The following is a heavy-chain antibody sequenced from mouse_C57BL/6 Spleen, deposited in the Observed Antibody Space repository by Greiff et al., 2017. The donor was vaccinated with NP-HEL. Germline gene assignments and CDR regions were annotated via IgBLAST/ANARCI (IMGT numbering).Heavy chain of an antibody. Sequence: EVNVVESGGGLVKPGGSLKLSCAASGFTFSSYTMSWVRQTPEKRLEWVATISGGGGNTYYPDSVKGRFTISRDNAKNTLYLQMSSLRSEDTALYYCARKGLRPFYAMDYWGQGTSVTVSS. CDR3: ARKGLRPFYAMDY. J-gene: IGHJ4*01. V-gene: IGHV5-9*01. D-gene: IGHD3-3*01. CDR2: ISGGGGNT. CDR1: GFTFSSYT.